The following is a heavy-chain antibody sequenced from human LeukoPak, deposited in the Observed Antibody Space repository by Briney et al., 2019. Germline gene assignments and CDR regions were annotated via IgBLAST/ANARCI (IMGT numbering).Heavy chain of an antibody. CDR3: ARRGYGDYAPFDY. Sequence: GGSLRLSCAVSGFTVSSNYMSWVRQAPGKGLEWVSIIYSGGSTYYADSVKGRFTISRDNSKNTLYLQMNSLRAEDTAVYYCARRGYGDYAPFDYWGQGTLVTVSS. D-gene: IGHD4-17*01. CDR2: IYSGGST. J-gene: IGHJ4*02. CDR1: GFTVSSNY. V-gene: IGHV3-66*04.